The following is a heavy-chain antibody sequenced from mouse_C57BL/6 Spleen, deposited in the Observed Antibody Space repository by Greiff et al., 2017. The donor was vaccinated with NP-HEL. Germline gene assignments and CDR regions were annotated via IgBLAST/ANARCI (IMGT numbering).Heavy chain of an antibody. Sequence: EVQLQQSGTVLARPGASVKMSCKTSGYTFTSYWMHWVKQRPGQGLEWIGAIYPGNSDTSYNQKFKGKAKLTAVTSASTAYMELSSLTNEDSAVYYCTRILRIYYYGSSSSHYFDYWGQGTTLTVSS. J-gene: IGHJ2*01. D-gene: IGHD1-1*01. CDR3: TRILRIYYYGSSSSHYFDY. V-gene: IGHV1-5*01. CDR2: IYPGNSDT. CDR1: GYTFTSYW.